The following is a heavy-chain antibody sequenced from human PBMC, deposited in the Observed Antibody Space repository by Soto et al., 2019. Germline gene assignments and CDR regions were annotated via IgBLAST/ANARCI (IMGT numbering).Heavy chain of an antibody. CDR2: IDPSGGST. J-gene: IGHJ4*02. CDR1: GYTFTSYY. D-gene: IGHD3-3*01. V-gene: IGHV1-46*01. Sequence: QMQLVQSGPEVRKPGASVKVSCKASGYTFTSYYIHWVRQAPGQGLEWMGIIDPSGGSTSYAQKFQDTVSMARDTSSCTVYMALSSLTSEDTAVYYCARDRRRTIFGVVISPAFDYWGQGTLVTVSS. CDR3: ARDRRRTIFGVVISPAFDY.